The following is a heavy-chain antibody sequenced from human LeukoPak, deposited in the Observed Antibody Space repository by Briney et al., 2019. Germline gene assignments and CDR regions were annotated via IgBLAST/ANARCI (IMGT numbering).Heavy chain of an antibody. CDR1: GYTFTSYD. V-gene: IGHV1-8*01. CDR2: MNPNSGNT. Sequence: ASVKVSCKASGYTFTSYDINWVRQATGQGLEWMGWMNPNSGNTGYAQKFQGRVTMTRNTSISTAYMGLSSLRSEDTAVYYCARVWYDSSGYEAFDIWGQGTMVTVSS. D-gene: IGHD3-22*01. CDR3: ARVWYDSSGYEAFDI. J-gene: IGHJ3*02.